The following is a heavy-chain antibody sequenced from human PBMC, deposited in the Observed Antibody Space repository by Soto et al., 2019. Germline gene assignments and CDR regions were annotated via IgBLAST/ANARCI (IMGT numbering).Heavy chain of an antibody. CDR1: GFTFSSYA. V-gene: IGHV3-23*01. CDR3: ARDQWVVGCSGGCGFDY. D-gene: IGHD6-19*01. Sequence: EVQLLESGGGLVQPGGSLRLSCAASGFTFSSYAMSWVRQAPGKGLEWVSAISGSGGSTYYADSVKGRFTISRDNAKNTLNPQMSSRRAEDTAVYFCARDQWVVGCSGGCGFDYWGQGTLVTVAS. CDR2: ISGSGGST. J-gene: IGHJ4*02.